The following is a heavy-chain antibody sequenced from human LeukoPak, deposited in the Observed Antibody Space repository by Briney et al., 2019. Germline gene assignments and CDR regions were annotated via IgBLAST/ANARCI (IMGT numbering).Heavy chain of an antibody. CDR1: GYTFTSYG. D-gene: IGHD1-26*01. V-gene: IGHV1-18*01. CDR3: ARGSFSGGSYQEDAFDI. J-gene: IGHJ3*02. CDR2: ISAYNGNT. Sequence: GASVKVSCKASGYTFTSYGISWVRQAPGQGLEWMGWISAYNGNTNYAQKLQGRVTMTTDTSTSTAYMELRSLRSDDTAVYYCARGSFSGGSYQEDAFDIWGQGTMVTVSS.